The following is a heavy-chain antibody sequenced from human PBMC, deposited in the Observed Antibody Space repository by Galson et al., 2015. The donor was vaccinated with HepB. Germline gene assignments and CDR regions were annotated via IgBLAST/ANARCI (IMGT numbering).Heavy chain of an antibody. CDR2: MSGTGDNT. Sequence: SLRLSCEASGFSFGSYTMNWVRQAPGKGLEWVSGMSGTGDNTYYADSVRGRFTISRDNSKNTLYLHMSSLRAEDTAIYYCAKDSRVGCSGTSCFLLDSWGQGTLVTVPS. V-gene: IGHV3-23*01. J-gene: IGHJ4*02. CDR3: AKDSRVGCSGTSCFLLDS. D-gene: IGHD2-2*01. CDR1: GFSFGSYT.